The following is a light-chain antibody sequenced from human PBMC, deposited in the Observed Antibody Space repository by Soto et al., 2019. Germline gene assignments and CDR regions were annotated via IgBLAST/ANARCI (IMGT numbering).Light chain of an antibody. J-gene: IGLJ2*01. V-gene: IGLV2-14*01. CDR3: SSYTSSSNPHVV. CDR1: SSDVGGYHY. Sequence: QFALPQPDSVSGSPGQSITISCTGTSSDVGGYHYVSWYQQHPGKAPKLMMYEVSNRPSGVSNRFSGSKSGNTASLTISGLQAEDEADYYCSSYTSSSNPHVVFGGGTKLTVL. CDR2: EVS.